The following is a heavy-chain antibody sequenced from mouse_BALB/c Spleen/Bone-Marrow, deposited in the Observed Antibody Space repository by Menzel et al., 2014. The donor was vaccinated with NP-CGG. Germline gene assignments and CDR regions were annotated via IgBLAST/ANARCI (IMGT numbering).Heavy chain of an antibody. D-gene: IGHD1-1*01. CDR1: GFTFSDYY. J-gene: IGHJ2*01. CDR3: ARGSSYFDY. Sequence: EVQVVESGGGLVKPGGSLKLSCVASGFTFSDYYMYWVRQTPEKRLEWVATISDGGSYTYYPDSVKGRFTISRDNAKNNLYLQMSSLKSEDTAMYYCARGSSYFDYWGQGTTLTVSS. CDR2: ISDGGSYT. V-gene: IGHV5-4*02.